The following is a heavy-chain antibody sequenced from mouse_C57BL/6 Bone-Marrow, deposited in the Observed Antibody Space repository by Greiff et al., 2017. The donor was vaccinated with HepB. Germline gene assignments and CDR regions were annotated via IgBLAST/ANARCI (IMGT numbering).Heavy chain of an antibody. CDR3: ARAPISTVVGGDY. CDR2: IDPSDSYT. J-gene: IGHJ2*01. D-gene: IGHD1-1*01. CDR1: GYTFTSYW. Sequence: ESGAELVKPGASVKLSCKASGYTFTSYWMQWVKQRPGQGLEWIGEIDPSDSYTNYNQKFKGKATLTVDTSSSTAYMQLSSLTSEDSAVYYCARAPISTVVGGDYWGQGTTLTDSS. V-gene: IGHV1-50*01.